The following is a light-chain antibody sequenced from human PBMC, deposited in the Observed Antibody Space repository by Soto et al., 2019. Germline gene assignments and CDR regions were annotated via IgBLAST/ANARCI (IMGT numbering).Light chain of an antibody. Sequence: QSVLTQPRSVSGSPGQSVTISCTGTSSDVGGYNYVSWYQQHPGKAPKLMIYDVSKRPSGVPDRFSGSKSGNTASLTISGLQADDEADYYCSSYTTSSTVWAFGGGTKLTVL. CDR1: SSDVGGYNY. J-gene: IGLJ3*02. CDR2: DVS. V-gene: IGLV2-11*01. CDR3: SSYTTSSTVWA.